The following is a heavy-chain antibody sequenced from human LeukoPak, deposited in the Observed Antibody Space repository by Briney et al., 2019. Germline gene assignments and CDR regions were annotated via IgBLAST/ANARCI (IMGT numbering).Heavy chain of an antibody. D-gene: IGHD6-13*01. CDR1: GGTFSSYA. V-gene: IGHV1-69*04. Sequence: GASVKVSCKASGGTFSSYAISWVRQAPGQGLEWMGRIIPILGIANYAQKFQGRVTITADKSTSTAYMELSSLRSEDTAVYYCVGIAAAGREYYLDYWGQGTLVTVSS. CDR2: IIPILGIA. CDR3: VGIAAAGREYYLDY. J-gene: IGHJ4*02.